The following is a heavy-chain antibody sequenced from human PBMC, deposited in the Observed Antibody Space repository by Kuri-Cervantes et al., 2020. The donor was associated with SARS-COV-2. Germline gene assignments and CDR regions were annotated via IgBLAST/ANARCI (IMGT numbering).Heavy chain of an antibody. V-gene: IGHV3-33*01. Sequence: GGSLRLSCAVSGFTFRNYGMHWVRQAPGKGLEWVAVIWHDEGSNKYYTESVKGRFSISRDNSNNMLYLQMNSPRAEDTAVYYCVRDLSTSVFGAPNLDQWGQGTLVTVSS. CDR1: GFTFRNYG. CDR3: VRDLSTSVFGAPNLDQ. D-gene: IGHD3-16*01. CDR2: IWHDEGSNK. J-gene: IGHJ4*02.